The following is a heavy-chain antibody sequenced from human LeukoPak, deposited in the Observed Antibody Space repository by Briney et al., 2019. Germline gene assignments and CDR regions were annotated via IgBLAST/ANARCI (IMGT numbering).Heavy chain of an antibody. D-gene: IGHD4-23*01. CDR2: ITSSSSSI. V-gene: IGHV3-21*01. Sequence: GGSLRLSCEASGFTFSSYTMNWVRQAPGEGLEWVSSITSSSSSIYYADSVKGRITIFRDNARNSLYLQMNSLRAEDTAVYYCARDPRLVRTYSDYYYMDVWGKGTTVTVSS. CDR1: GFTFSSYT. CDR3: ARDPRLVRTYSDYYYMDV. J-gene: IGHJ6*03.